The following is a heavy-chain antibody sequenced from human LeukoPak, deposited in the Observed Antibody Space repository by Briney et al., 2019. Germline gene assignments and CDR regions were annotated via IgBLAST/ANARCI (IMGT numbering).Heavy chain of an antibody. Sequence: GGSLRLSCAVSGFSPTDNYVTWVRRAPGKGLEWVSVVYSGGTTYYAASVKGRFSISRDISNNTVYLQMDSPKCEYTAIYYLARETRWGAPDDHWGQGTLVTVSP. CDR3: ARETRWGAPDDH. CDR2: VYSGGTT. D-gene: IGHD1-26*01. V-gene: IGHV3-66*02. CDR1: GFSPTDNY. J-gene: IGHJ5*02.